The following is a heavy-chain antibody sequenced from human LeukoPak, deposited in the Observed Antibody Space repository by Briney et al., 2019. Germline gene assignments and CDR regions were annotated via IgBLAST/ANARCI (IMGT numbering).Heavy chain of an antibody. D-gene: IGHD3-22*01. V-gene: IGHV1-46*01. J-gene: IGHJ4*02. Sequence: ASVKVSCKASGYTFTSYDINWVRQATGQGLEWMGIINPSGGSTRYAQKFQGRVTMTRDTSTSTVYMELSSLRSEDTAVYYCARVRGYYDSSGYPLDYWGQGTLVTVSS. CDR1: GYTFTSYD. CDR2: INPSGGST. CDR3: ARVRGYYDSSGYPLDY.